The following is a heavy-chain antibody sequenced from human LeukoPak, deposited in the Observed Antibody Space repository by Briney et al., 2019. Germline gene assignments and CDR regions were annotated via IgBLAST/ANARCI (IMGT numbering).Heavy chain of an antibody. CDR3: ARGAEVNWFDP. D-gene: IGHD4/OR15-4a*01. CDR1: GFTFTSSA. Sequence: ASVKVSCKASGFTFTSSAMQWVRQARGQRLEWIGWIVVGSGNTNYAQKFQGRVTITADKSTSTAYMELSSLRSEDTAVYYCARGAEVNWFDPWGQGTLVTVSS. CDR2: IVVGSGNT. V-gene: IGHV1-58*02. J-gene: IGHJ5*02.